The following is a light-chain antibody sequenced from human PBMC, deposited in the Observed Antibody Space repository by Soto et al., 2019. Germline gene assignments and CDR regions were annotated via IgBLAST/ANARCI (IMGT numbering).Light chain of an antibody. V-gene: IGKV1-9*01. J-gene: IGKJ5*01. CDR2: AAS. Sequence: DIQLTQSPSFLSASVGDRVTITCRASQDINTYLAWYQQKPGKAPKLLIFAASTLQNGVPSRFSGRRSGTEFPVTITSLQPEDFATYYCQQRKSYPITFGQGTRLEIK. CDR3: QQRKSYPIT. CDR1: QDINTY.